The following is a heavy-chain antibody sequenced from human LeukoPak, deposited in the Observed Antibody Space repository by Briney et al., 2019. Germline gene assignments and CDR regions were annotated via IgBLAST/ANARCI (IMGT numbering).Heavy chain of an antibody. Sequence: GESLKISCKGSGYSFTNYWIGWVRPMPGKGLEWMGIIYPGDSDTRYSPSFQGQVTISADKSISTAYLQWSSLKASDTAMYYCARHGCSTTSCAQFDPWGQGTLVTVSS. J-gene: IGHJ5*02. CDR3: ARHGCSTTSCAQFDP. CDR2: IYPGDSDT. CDR1: GYSFTNYW. D-gene: IGHD2-2*01. V-gene: IGHV5-51*01.